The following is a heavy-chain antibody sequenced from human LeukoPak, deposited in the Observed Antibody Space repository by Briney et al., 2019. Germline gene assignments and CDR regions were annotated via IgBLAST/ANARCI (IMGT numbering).Heavy chain of an antibody. J-gene: IGHJ4*02. CDR1: GGSFSGYY. CDR3: ARVAAAGTIGY. D-gene: IGHD6-13*01. CDR2: INHSGST. V-gene: IGHV4-34*01. Sequence: SETLSLTCAAYGGSFSGYYWSWIRQPPGKGLEWIGEINHSGSTNYNPSLKSRVTISVDTSKNQFSLKLSSVTAADTAVYYCARVAAAGTIGYWGQGTLVTVSS.